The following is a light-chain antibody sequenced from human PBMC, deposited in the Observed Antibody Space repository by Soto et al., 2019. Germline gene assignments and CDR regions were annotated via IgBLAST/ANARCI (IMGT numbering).Light chain of an antibody. CDR2: GAS. Sequence: EVVLTQSPATLSVSPGERATLSCRASHSLSTNLAWYQQKPGQAPRLLIYGASTTATGIPARFSGSGSGAEFTLTISSLQSEDFAVYYCQQYNTWPTFGGGTKVEIK. V-gene: IGKV3-15*01. CDR3: QQYNTWPT. CDR1: HSLSTN. J-gene: IGKJ4*01.